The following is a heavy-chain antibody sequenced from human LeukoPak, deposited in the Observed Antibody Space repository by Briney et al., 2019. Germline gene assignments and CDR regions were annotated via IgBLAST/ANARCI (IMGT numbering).Heavy chain of an antibody. CDR2: IKQDGTGK. CDR3: ARDLATSSSWYGDYYYYYYMDV. D-gene: IGHD6-13*01. CDR1: GFTFSTSW. Sequence: PGGSLRLSCAASGFTFSTSWMSWVRQAPGKGLEWVANIKQDGTGKYYVDSVKGRFTISRDNAKNSLYLQMNSLRAEDTAVYYCARDLATSSSWYGDYYYYYYMDVWGKGTTVTVSS. J-gene: IGHJ6*03. V-gene: IGHV3-7*01.